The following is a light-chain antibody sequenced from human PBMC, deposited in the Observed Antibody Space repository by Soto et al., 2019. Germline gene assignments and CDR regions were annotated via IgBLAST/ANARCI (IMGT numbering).Light chain of an antibody. CDR3: QQYNSWVT. CDR1: QSISTT. J-gene: IGKJ4*01. Sequence: EIGLTQSPVTLSVSPGERATLSCSSSQSISTTLGWYQQKPGQAPRLLIYGASTRATGVPARFSGSGSGTEFTLTISSLQSEDVAVDYCQQYNSWVTFGGGTKVEIK. CDR2: GAS. V-gene: IGKV3-15*01.